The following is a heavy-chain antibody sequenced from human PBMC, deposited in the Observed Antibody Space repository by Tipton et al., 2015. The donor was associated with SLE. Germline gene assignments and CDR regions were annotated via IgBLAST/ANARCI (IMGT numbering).Heavy chain of an antibody. D-gene: IGHD3-10*01. Sequence: SLRLSCAASGFTFNDYAMHWVRQAPGKGLEWVSGLSWNSGTKGYAASVKGRFTISRDNAKNSLYLQMNSLRVEDTAVYFCAGDDYASGITWGQGTPVTVSS. J-gene: IGHJ5*02. CDR2: LSWNSGTK. CDR1: GFTFNDYA. CDR3: AGDDYASGIT. V-gene: IGHV3-9*01.